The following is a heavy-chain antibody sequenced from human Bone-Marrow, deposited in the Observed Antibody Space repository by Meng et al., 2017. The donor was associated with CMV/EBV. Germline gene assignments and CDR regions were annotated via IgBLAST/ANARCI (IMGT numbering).Heavy chain of an antibody. CDR1: GYSFTSYW. CDR2: IYPGDSDT. J-gene: IGHJ4*02. V-gene: IGHV5-51*01. CDR3: ARSGFYDFWSGYFYFDY. D-gene: IGHD3-3*01. Sequence: KVSCKGSGYSFTSYWIGWVRQMPGKGLEWMGIIYPGDSDTRYSPSFQGQVTISADKSISTAYLQWSSLKASDTAMYYCARSGFYDFWSGYFYFDYWGQGTLVTGSS.